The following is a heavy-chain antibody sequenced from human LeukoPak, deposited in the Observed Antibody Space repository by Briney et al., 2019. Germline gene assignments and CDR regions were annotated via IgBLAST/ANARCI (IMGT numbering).Heavy chain of an antibody. CDR1: GYSISSGYY. CDR3: ARVGYSSSWVHYYYYMDV. J-gene: IGHJ6*03. CDR2: IYHSGST. Sequence: SETLSLTCTVSGYSISSGYYWGWIRQPPGKGLEWIGSIYHSGSTYYNPSLKSRVTISVDTSKNQFSLKLSSVTAADTAVYYCARVGYSSSWVHYYYYMDVWGKGTTVTVSS. D-gene: IGHD6-13*01. V-gene: IGHV4-38-2*02.